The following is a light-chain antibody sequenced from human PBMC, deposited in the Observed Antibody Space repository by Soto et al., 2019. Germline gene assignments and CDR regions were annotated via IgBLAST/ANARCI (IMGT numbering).Light chain of an antibody. CDR2: GAS. Sequence: EIVLTQSPGTLSLSPGERATLSCRASQSVSSSYLAWYQQKPGQAPRLLIYGASSRATGIPDRFSGSGSGTDFTLTISRREPEDFAVYYCQQYDSSPLTFGGGTKVEI. CDR3: QQYDSSPLT. CDR1: QSVSSSY. V-gene: IGKV3-20*01. J-gene: IGKJ4*01.